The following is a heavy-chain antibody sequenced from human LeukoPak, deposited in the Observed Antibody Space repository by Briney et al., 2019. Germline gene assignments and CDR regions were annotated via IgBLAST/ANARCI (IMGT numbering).Heavy chain of an antibody. CDR3: ARGGSTSSSDFFFDY. V-gene: IGHV1-2*02. CDR2: MNPSSGVT. Sequence: ASVKVSCEASGYTFTGYYVHWVRQAPGQGLEWMGWMNPSSGVTNYAQNFQDTVTMTSDTSISTAYMELTRLTSDDTAVYYCARGGSTSSSDFFFDYWGQGTLVTVSS. J-gene: IGHJ4*02. CDR1: GYTFTGYY. D-gene: IGHD2-2*01.